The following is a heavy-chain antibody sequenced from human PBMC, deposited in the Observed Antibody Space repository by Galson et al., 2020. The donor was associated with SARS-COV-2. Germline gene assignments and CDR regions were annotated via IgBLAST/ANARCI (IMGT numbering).Heavy chain of an antibody. J-gene: IGHJ6*02. D-gene: IGHD3-10*01. V-gene: IGHV3-9*01. CDR2: ISWNSGSI. CDR3: AKDTGRFGELFANPYYYDGMDV. CDR1: GFTFDDYA. Sequence: GGSLRLSCAASGFTFDDYAMHWVRQAPGKGLEWVSGISWNSGSIGYADSVKGRFTISRDNARNSLYLQMNSLRAEDTALYYCAKDTGRFGELFANPYYYDGMDVWGQGTTVTVSS.